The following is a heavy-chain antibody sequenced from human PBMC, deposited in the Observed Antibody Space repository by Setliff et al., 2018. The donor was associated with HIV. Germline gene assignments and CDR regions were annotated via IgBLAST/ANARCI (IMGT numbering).Heavy chain of an antibody. Sequence: ASVKVSCKVSGDTFNNYGLNWVRQAPGQGLEWMGGIIPIFKSADYAQKFQGRVTITTDESTSTACMDLSSLKSEDTAIYYCARTSGDAYNYEGAFDVWGQGTLVTVSS. CDR3: ARTSGDAYNYEGAFDV. D-gene: IGHD5-12*01. J-gene: IGHJ3*01. CDR2: IIPIFKSA. V-gene: IGHV1-69*05. CDR1: GDTFNNYG.